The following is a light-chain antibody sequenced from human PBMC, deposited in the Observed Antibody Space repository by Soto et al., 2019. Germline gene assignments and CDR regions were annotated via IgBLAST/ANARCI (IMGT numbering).Light chain of an antibody. CDR3: QQLHSYPIT. V-gene: IGKV1-9*01. CDR1: QAMNTY. J-gene: IGKJ5*01. CDR2: GAS. Sequence: DIQLTQSPSFLSASVGDRVTISCRASQAMNTYIAWYQQRPGAAPKLLVYGASTLYTGFPSRFSGSESGAVFTLTSSSLQLEDFATYYCQQLHSYPITFGQGTRLEI.